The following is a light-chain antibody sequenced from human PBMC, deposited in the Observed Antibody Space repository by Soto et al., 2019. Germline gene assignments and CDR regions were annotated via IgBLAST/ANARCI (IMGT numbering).Light chain of an antibody. V-gene: IGLV2-14*01. CDR1: SSDVGGYNY. CDR2: EVS. Sequence: QSALTQPASVSGSPGQSITISCTGTSSDVGGYNYVSWYQQHPGKAPKLMISEVSNRPSGVSNRFSGSKSGNTASLTISGLHAEDEADYYCSSYTSSSTRVFGTGTKVTVL. CDR3: SSYTSSSTRV. J-gene: IGLJ1*01.